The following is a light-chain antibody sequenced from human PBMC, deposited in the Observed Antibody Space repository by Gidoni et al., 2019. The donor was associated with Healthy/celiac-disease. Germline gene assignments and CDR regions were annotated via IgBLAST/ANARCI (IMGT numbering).Light chain of an antibody. CDR1: ISDVGGYNY. CDR2: DVS. J-gene: IGLJ3*02. V-gene: IGLV2-14*01. Sequence: QSAMTQPAPVSGTPGQSLTISCTGTISDVGGYNYVSWYQQHPGKAHNLMIYDVSNRPSGVSTLFSVSKSGNTASLTISGLQAEYEADYYCSSYTSSITLWVFGGGTKLTVL. CDR3: SSYTSSITLWV.